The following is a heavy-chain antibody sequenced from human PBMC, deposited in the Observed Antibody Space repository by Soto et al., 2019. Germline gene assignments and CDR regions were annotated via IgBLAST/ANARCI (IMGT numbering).Heavy chain of an antibody. J-gene: IGHJ5*02. CDR2: INHSGST. D-gene: IGHD3-3*01. V-gene: IGHV4-34*01. CDR3: ARGGHYDFWSGSGIPWFDP. CDR1: GGSFSGYY. Sequence: QVQLQQWGAGLLKPSETLSLTCAVYGGSFSGYYWSWIRQPPGKGLEWIGEINHSGSTNYNPSLKSRVTISVDTSKNQFSLKLSSVTAADTAVYYCARGGHYDFWSGSGIPWFDPWGQGTLVTVSS.